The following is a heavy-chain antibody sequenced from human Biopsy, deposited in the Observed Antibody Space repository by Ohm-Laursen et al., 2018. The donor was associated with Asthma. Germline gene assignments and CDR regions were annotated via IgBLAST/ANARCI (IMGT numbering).Heavy chain of an antibody. CDR1: GYTFTSYY. J-gene: IGHJ4*02. V-gene: IGHV1-46*01. CDR2: INPPTGDT. Sequence: SVKVSCNASGYTFTSYYIHWVRQAPGQGLEWVGIINPPTGDTSYAQKFLGRVTVTRDTSTSTVYMELSSLRSEDAAVYYCALSQFDYWGQGTLLTVSS. CDR3: ALSQFDY.